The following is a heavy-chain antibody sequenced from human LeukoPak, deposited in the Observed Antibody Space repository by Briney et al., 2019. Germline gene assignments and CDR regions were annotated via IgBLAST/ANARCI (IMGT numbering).Heavy chain of an antibody. CDR1: GGSISSRCYY. CDR3: ARHGTMFYSGSGSPEDAFDI. V-gene: IGHV4-39*01. J-gene: IGHJ3*02. CDR2: IFCNGNT. D-gene: IGHD3-10*01. Sequence: SETLSLTCTVSGGSISSRCYYWGWIRQSPGKGLEWIGSIFCNGNTYYYPSLKSRLTISVDTSKNQFSLRLSSVTAADTAVYYCARHGTMFYSGSGSPEDAFDIWGQGTMVTVSS.